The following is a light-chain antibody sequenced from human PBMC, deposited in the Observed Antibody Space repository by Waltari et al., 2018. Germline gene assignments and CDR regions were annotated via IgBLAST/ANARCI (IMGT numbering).Light chain of an antibody. CDR1: KLGDKY. J-gene: IGLJ2*01. Sequence: SYELTQPPSVSVSPGQTASITCSGDKLGDKYASWYQQKPGQSPVLVTYQDIKRPSGIPERFSGSNSGKTATLTISGTQAMDEADYYCQAWDSSTYVVFGGGTKLTVL. CDR2: QDI. V-gene: IGLV3-1*01. CDR3: QAWDSSTYVV.